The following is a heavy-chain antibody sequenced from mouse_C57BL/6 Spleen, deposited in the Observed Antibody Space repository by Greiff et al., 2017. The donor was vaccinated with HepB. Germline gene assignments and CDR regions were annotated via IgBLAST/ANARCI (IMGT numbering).Heavy chain of an antibody. CDR2: IYPGSGNT. V-gene: IGHV1-76*01. J-gene: IGHJ1*03. Sequence: VQLQQSGAELVRPGASVKLSCKASGYTFTDYYINWVKQRPGQGLEWIARIYPGSGNTYYNEKFKGKATLTAEKSSSTAYMQLSSLTSEDSAVYFCAREGIYYGNYEGWYFDVWGTGTTVTVSS. D-gene: IGHD2-1*01. CDR1: GYTFTDYY. CDR3: AREGIYYGNYEGWYFDV.